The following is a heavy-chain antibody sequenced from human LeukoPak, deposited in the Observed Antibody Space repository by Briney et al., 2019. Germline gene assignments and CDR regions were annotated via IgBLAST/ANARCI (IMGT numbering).Heavy chain of an antibody. D-gene: IGHD3-3*01. CDR1: GFTFSSYA. CDR3: AKMGLRITIFGVVIAHFQH. V-gene: IGHV3-23*01. CDR2: ISGSGGST. Sequence: GGSLRLSCAASGFTFSSYAMSWVRQAPGKGLEWVSAISGSGGSTYYADSVKGRFTISRDNSKNTLYLQMNSLRAEDTAVYYCAKMGLRITIFGVVIAHFQHWGQGTLVTVSS. J-gene: IGHJ1*01.